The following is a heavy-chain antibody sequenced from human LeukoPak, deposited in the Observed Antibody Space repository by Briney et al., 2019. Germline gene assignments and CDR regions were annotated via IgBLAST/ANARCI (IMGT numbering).Heavy chain of an antibody. CDR1: GGSISSXXXX. V-gene: IGHV4-39*01. J-gene: IGHJ4*02. CDR2: XXXXXXX. Sequence: SETLSLTCTVSGGSISSXXXXXXWIRQPLGXGLXXXXXXXXXXXXXXSPSLKSRVSISIDTSNNQFFPNLRSVTASDTAVYYCARXGRRLGELSLWGGERPRLLIFDYWGQGTLVTVSS. CDR3: ARXGRRLGELSLWGGERPRLLIFDY. D-gene: IGHD3-16*02.